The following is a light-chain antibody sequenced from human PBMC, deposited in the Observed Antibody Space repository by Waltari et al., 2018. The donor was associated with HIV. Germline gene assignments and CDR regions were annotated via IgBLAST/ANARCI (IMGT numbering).Light chain of an antibody. CDR1: SGSIGDNY. V-gene: IGLV6-57*01. Sequence: FMLTQPHSVSESPGKTVTISCTRSSGSIGDNYVHLYQQRPGSSPIIVIYEDKQRPSGVPERFSGSIGSSSNSASLTISGLKTEDEGDYYCQSYDRSIQVFGGGTKLTVL. J-gene: IGLJ3*02. CDR2: EDK. CDR3: QSYDRSIQV.